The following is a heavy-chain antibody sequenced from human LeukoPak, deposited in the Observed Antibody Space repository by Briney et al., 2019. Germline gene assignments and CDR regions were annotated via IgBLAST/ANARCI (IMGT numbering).Heavy chain of an antibody. CDR3: ARMSSYCDY. V-gene: IGHV3-20*04. D-gene: IGHD2-2*01. CDR1: GFTFDDYG. CDR2: INWNGGST. J-gene: IGHJ4*02. Sequence: PGGSLRLSCAASGFTFDDYGMSWVRQAPGKGLEWVSGINWNGGSTGYADPVKGRFTISRDNAKSSLYLQMNSLRAEDTGVYFCARMSSYCDYWGQGTLVTVSS.